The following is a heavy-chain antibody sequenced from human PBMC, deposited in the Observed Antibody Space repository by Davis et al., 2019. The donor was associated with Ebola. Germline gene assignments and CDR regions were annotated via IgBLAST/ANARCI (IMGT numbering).Heavy chain of an antibody. CDR1: GGSITTYY. J-gene: IGHJ4*02. V-gene: IGHV4-59*01. Sequence: PSETLSLTCTASGGSITTYYWDWIRQPPGKGLEWTGHLYFSGAAKYNPSLRSRATISVDTSKNQFYLKLNSVTAADTAVYYCARDAADDYGVNFDYWGQGNLVTVSS. CDR3: ARDAADDYGVNFDY. D-gene: IGHD4-17*01. CDR2: LYFSGAA.